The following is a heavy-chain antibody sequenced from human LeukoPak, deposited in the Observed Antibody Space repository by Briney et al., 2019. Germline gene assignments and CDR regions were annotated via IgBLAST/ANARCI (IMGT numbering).Heavy chain of an antibody. J-gene: IGHJ4*02. CDR1: GFTFSSYS. CDR3: AKPLSGSYGYFDY. D-gene: IGHD1-26*01. CDR2: ISSSSSYI. Sequence: GGSLRLSCAASGFTFSSYSMNWVRQAPGKGLGWVSSISSSSSYIYYADSVKGRFTISRDNAKNSLYLQMNSLRAEDTAVYYCAKPLSGSYGYFDYWGQGTLVTVSS. V-gene: IGHV3-21*01.